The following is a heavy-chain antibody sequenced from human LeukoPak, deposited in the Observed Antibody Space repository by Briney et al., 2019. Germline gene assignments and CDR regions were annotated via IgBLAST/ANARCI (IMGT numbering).Heavy chain of an antibody. CDR2: VNNGGSST. Sequence: QPGGYLRRYCGASGFSFSSYWMHWVRQAPGKGLMWVSRVNNGGSSTTYADSVEGRFTISRDNARNTLYLQMNSLRAEDTAAYYCARSSYPYYFDYWGQGTLVTVSS. CDR3: ARSSYPYYFDY. D-gene: IGHD6-19*01. CDR1: GFSFSSYW. J-gene: IGHJ4*02. V-gene: IGHV3-74*01.